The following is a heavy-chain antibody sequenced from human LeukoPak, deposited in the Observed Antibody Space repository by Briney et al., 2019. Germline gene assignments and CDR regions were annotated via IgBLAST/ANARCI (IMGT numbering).Heavy chain of an antibody. CDR3: ARTRGRYYDSSGYPRNDAFDI. CDR2: IYPGDSET. CDR1: GYSFTNYW. V-gene: IGHV5-51*01. Sequence: GESLKISCKGSGYSFTNYWVAWVRQMPGKGLEWMGIIYPGDSETRYSPSFQGQVTISADKSINTAYLQWSSLKATDIAMYYCARTRGRYYDSSGYPRNDAFDIWGQGTMVTVSA. D-gene: IGHD3-22*01. J-gene: IGHJ3*02.